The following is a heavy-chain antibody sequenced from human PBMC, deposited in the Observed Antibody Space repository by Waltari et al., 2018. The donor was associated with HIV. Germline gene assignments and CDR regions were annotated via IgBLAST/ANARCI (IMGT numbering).Heavy chain of an antibody. J-gene: IGHJ6*02. CDR1: GFTFRSHA. CDR2: ISHDGSKK. Sequence: QVQLVESGGGVVQPGRSLRLSCAASGFTFRSHAMHWGRQAPGKRVKCVAVISHDGSKKSYVDSVKGRFTISGDSSKNTLYLQMKSLRAEDTAGYYCARDRRAGGIKRGYGMDVWGQGTTVTVSS. CDR3: ARDRRAGGIKRGYGMDV. V-gene: IGHV3-30-3*01. D-gene: IGHD2-21*01.